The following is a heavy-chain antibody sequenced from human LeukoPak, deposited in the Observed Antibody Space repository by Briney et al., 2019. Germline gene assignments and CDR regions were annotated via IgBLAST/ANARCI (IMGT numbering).Heavy chain of an antibody. CDR3: ARAFDGDYDFDY. CDR1: GGTFSSYA. J-gene: IGHJ4*02. D-gene: IGHD4-17*01. V-gene: IGHV1-69*04. Sequence: ASVKVSCKASGGTFSSYAISWVRQAPGQGLEWMGRIIPILGIANYAQKFQGRVTITADKSTSTAYMELSSLRSEDTAVYYCARAFDGDYDFDYWGQGTLATVSS. CDR2: IIPILGIA.